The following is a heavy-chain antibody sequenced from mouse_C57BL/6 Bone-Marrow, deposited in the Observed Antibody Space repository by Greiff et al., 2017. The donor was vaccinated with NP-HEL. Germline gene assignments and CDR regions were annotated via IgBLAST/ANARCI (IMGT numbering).Heavy chain of an antibody. CDR3: VYAMDY. Sequence: QVQLHQPGAELVKPVASVKLSCMAPCYTFTSYWMHGVKQRPGRGLEWIGGIDPNSGGTKYNEMCKSKTTLTVYKPSSTAYMQLKSMATEDCAIYYCVYAMDYWGQGTSVTVSS. V-gene: IGHV1-72*01. CDR2: IDPNSGGT. CDR1: CYTFTSYW. J-gene: IGHJ4*01.